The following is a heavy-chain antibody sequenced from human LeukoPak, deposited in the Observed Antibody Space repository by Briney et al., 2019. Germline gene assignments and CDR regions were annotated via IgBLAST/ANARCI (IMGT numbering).Heavy chain of an antibody. Sequence: PGGSLRLSCAASGFTFSSSGMHWVRQAPGKGLEWVSVIWYDGSNKNYADSVKGRFTISRDNSKNTLYLQMNSLRAEDTAVYYCASSDSGSYSAFDYWGQGTLVTVSS. J-gene: IGHJ4*02. V-gene: IGHV3-33*01. D-gene: IGHD1-26*01. CDR2: IWYDGSNK. CDR3: ASSDSGSYSAFDY. CDR1: GFTFSSSG.